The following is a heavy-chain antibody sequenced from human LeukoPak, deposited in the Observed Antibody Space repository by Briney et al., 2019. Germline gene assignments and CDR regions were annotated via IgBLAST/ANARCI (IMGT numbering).Heavy chain of an antibody. CDR3: ARFSTTCVDV. J-gene: IGHJ6*02. Sequence: ASVKVSCKASGYTFTSYYMHWVRQAPGQRLEWMGWINPNSGGTNYAQKFQGRVTMTRDTSISTAYMELSRLTSDDTAIYYCARFSTTCVDVWGQGTTVTVSS. CDR1: GYTFTSYY. CDR2: INPNSGGT. V-gene: IGHV1-2*02. D-gene: IGHD2-2*01.